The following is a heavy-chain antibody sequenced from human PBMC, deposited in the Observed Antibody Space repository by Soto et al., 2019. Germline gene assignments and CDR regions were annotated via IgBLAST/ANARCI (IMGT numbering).Heavy chain of an antibody. V-gene: IGHV4-59*12. CDR2: IYHSGST. CDR1: GGSISSYY. D-gene: IGHD3-22*01. CDR3: ARSPDSSGYYPRRYYYGMDV. Sequence: SETLSLTCTVSGGSISSYYWSWIRQPPGKGLEWIGYIYHSGSTNYNPSLKSRVTISVDKSKNQFSLKLSSVTAADTAVYYCARSPDSSGYYPRRYYYGMDVWGQGTTVTVSS. J-gene: IGHJ6*02.